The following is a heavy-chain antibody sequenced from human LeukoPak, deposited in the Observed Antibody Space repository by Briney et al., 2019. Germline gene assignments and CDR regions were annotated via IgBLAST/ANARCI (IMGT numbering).Heavy chain of an antibody. CDR2: LDPEDGET. Sequence: ASVKVSCKVSGYTLTELSMHWVRQAPGKGLEWMGGLDPEDGETIYAQKFQGRVTMTEDTATDTAYMELSSLRSEDTAVYYCTKRGYGSGSYYGRADTFDIWGHGTMVTVSS. J-gene: IGHJ3*02. CDR1: GYTLTELS. D-gene: IGHD3-10*01. CDR3: TKRGYGSGSYYGRADTFDI. V-gene: IGHV1-24*01.